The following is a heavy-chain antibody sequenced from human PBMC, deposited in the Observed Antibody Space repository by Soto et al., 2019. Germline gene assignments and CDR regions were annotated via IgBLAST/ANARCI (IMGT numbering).Heavy chain of an antibody. D-gene: IGHD4-17*01. Sequence: QVQLQESGPGLVKPSQTLSLTCTVSGGSISSGAYYWSWVRQPPGKGLEWIGYIYYSGSTYYNPSLKSRVTXSXDXXKNQFSLKLSSVTATDTAVYYCARDNYGDTYYFDYWGQGTLVTVSS. V-gene: IGHV4-30-4*01. J-gene: IGHJ4*02. CDR2: IYYSGST. CDR1: GGSISSGAYY. CDR3: ARDNYGDTYYFDY.